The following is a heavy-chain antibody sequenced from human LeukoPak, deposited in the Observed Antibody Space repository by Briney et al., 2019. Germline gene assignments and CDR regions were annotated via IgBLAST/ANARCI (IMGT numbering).Heavy chain of an antibody. J-gene: IGHJ6*02. CDR1: GFTFSDYA. V-gene: IGHV3-30*01. D-gene: IGHD5-24*01. CDR3: ARVMAALGSYYYYSMDV. CDR2: ISYDGSNK. Sequence: GGSLRLSCAASGFTFSDYAIHWVRQAPGKGLEWVAVISYDGSNKYYADSVKGRFTISRDNSKNTLYLQMNSLRTEDTAVYYCARVMAALGSYYYYSMDVWGQGTTVTVSS.